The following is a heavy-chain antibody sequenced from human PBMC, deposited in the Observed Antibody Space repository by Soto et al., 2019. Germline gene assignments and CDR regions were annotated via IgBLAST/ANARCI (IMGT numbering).Heavy chain of an antibody. V-gene: IGHV3-33*01. Sequence: QVQLVESGGGVVQPGRSLRLSCAASGFTFSSYGMHWVRQAPGKGLEWVAVIWYDGSNKYYADSVKGRFTISRDNSKNTLYLQMNSLGAEDTAVYYCARDGGYCSSTSCYEFDYWGQGTLVTVSS. J-gene: IGHJ4*02. D-gene: IGHD2-2*01. CDR2: IWYDGSNK. CDR1: GFTFSSYG. CDR3: ARDGGYCSSTSCYEFDY.